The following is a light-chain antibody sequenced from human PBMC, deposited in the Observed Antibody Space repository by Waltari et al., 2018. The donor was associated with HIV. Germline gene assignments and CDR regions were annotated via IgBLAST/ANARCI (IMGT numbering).Light chain of an antibody. CDR2: GAS. J-gene: IGKJ2*01. CDR3: QQYIHWPPAYT. V-gene: IGKV3-15*01. CDR1: QSVDDH. Sequence: EIVMTQSPATLSVSPGERATLSCRASQSVDDHLAWYQHKPGQAPRLLIYGASTRATGIPARFSGSGSGTDFTLTINGLQSEDFAVYYCQQYIHWPPAYTFGQGTKLEIK.